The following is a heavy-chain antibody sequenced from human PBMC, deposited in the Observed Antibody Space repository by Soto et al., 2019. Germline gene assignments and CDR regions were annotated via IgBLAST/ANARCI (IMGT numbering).Heavy chain of an antibody. CDR1: GGSFSGYY. CDR2: INHSGST. CDR3: ARGNRITMVRGVIIARPFDY. V-gene: IGHV4-34*01. D-gene: IGHD3-10*01. J-gene: IGHJ4*02. Sequence: PSETLSLTCAVYGGSFSGYYWSWIRQPPGKGLEWIGEINHSGSTNYNPSLKSRVTISVDTSKNQFSLKLSSVTAADTAVYYCARGNRITMVRGVIIARPFDYWGQGTLVTVS.